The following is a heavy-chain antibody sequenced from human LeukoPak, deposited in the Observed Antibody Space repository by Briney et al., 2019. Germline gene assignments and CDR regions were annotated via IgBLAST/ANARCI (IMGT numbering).Heavy chain of an antibody. D-gene: IGHD1-1*01. Sequence: GGSLRLSCAASGFTFSSYSMNWVRQAPGKGLEWVSSISSSSSYIYYADSVKGRFTISRDNAKNSLYLQMNSLRAEGTAVYYCARAGHNPVGFDYWGQGTLVTVSS. CDR1: GFTFSSYS. CDR3: ARAGHNPVGFDY. CDR2: ISSSSSYI. J-gene: IGHJ4*02. V-gene: IGHV3-21*01.